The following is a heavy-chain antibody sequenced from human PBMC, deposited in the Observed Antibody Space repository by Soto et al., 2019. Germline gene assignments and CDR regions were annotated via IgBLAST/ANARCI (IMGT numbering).Heavy chain of an antibody. D-gene: IGHD5-18*01. Sequence: SETLSLTCTVSGGSISSGDYYWSWIRQPPGKGLEWIGYIYYSGSTYYNPSLKSRVTISVDTSKNQFSLKLSSVTAADTAVYYCARDNGPAMASSYYYGMYVWGQGTTVTVSS. V-gene: IGHV4-30-4*01. CDR1: GGSISSGDYY. J-gene: IGHJ6*02. CDR2: IYYSGST. CDR3: ARDNGPAMASSYYYGMYV.